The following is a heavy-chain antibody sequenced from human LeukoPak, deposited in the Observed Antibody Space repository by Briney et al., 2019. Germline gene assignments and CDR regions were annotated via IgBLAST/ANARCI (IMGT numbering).Heavy chain of an antibody. CDR2: IYSGGST. J-gene: IGHJ4*02. CDR3: ARGCSSTSCTKLGEED. CDR1: GFTVSSNY. V-gene: IGHV3-66*01. Sequence: AGGSLRLSCAASGFTVSSNYMSWVRQAPGKGLEWVSVIYSGGSTYYADSVKGRFTISRDNSKNTLYLQMNSLRAEDTAVYYCARGCSSTSCTKLGEEDWGQGTLVTVSS. D-gene: IGHD2-2*01.